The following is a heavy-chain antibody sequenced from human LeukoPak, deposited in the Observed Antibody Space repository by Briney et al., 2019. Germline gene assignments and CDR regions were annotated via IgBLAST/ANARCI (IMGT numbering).Heavy chain of an antibody. J-gene: IGHJ6*03. CDR1: GYTFTSYY. D-gene: IGHD2-2*01. V-gene: IGHV1-46*01. Sequence: ASVKVSCKASGYTFTSYYMHWVRQAPGQGLEWMGIINPSGGSTSYAQKLQGRVTMTRDMSTSTVYMELSSLRSEDTAVYYCARASKAIYYMDVWGKGTTVTVSS. CDR2: INPSGGST. CDR3: ARASKAIYYMDV.